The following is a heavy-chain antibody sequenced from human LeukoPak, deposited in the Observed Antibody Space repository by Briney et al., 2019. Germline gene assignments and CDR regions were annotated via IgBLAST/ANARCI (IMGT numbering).Heavy chain of an antibody. CDR3: ARGELGARSGFAHFDS. V-gene: IGHV1-69*05. J-gene: IGHJ4*02. Sequence: SVKVSCKAPDGTFNSYGSSWVRQAPGQGLKWMGGVIPMFGPAKYAPKFQGRATMTTGASTSTAYMVLNSLRSEDTATYFCARGELGARSGFAHFDSWGQGTLVTVSS. CDR2: VIPMFGPA. CDR1: DGTFNSYG. D-gene: IGHD3-3*01.